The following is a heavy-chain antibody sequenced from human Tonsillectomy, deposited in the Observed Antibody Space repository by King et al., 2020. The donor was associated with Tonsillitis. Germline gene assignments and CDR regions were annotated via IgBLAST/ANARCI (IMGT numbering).Heavy chain of an antibody. V-gene: IGHV1-18*04. D-gene: IGHD2-15*01. CDR1: GYTFTDYS. J-gene: IGHJ4*02. Sequence: QLVQSGAEVKKPGASVKVSCQTSGYTFTDYSISWVRQAPGQGLEWMAWISPNTGDTNYAQKVQGRVTLTTDKSTKTVYMEMRSLRFDDTAVYYCAQTLTPRYTVPGPSDFWGQVTLVTVSS. CDR3: AQTLTPRYTVPGPSDF. CDR2: ISPNTGDT.